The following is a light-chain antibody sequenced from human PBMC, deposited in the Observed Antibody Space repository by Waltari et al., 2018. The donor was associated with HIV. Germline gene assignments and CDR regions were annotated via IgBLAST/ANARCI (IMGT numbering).Light chain of an antibody. CDR2: EVS. V-gene: IGLV2-14*01. J-gene: IGLJ1*01. CDR3: SSYTSSSTLV. Sequence: QSALTQPASVSGSPGQSITISCTGTSSDVGGYNYVSWYQQHPGNAPTLMVYEVSNRPSGVSNRFSGSKSGNTASLTISGLQAEDEADYYCSSYTSSSTLVFGTGTKVTVL. CDR1: SSDVGGYNY.